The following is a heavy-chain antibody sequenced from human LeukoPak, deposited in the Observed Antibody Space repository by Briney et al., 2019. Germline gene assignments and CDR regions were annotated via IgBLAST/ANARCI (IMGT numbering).Heavy chain of an antibody. V-gene: IGHV1-2*02. CDR1: GYTFTDYY. CDR2: INPNSGGT. J-gene: IGHJ4*02. Sequence: ASVKVSCKASGYTFTDYYIHWVRQAPGQGLEWMGWINPNSGGTNYAQKFQGRVTMTRDTSISTVYMELSSLRSEDTAVYYCARDQYGSVRGGFDYWGQGTLVTVSS. CDR3: ARDQYGSVRGGFDY. D-gene: IGHD2-15*01.